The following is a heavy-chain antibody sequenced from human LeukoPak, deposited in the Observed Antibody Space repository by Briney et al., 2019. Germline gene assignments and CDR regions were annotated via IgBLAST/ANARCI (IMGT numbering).Heavy chain of an antibody. CDR2: IYYSGST. D-gene: IGHD6-6*01. Sequence: PSESLSLTCTVSGGSISGYYWSWIRQSPGKGLEWIGYIYYSGSTNYNPSLKSRVTISVDTSKNQFSLKLSSVTAADTAVYYCARTAARRFDYWGQGTLVTVSS. CDR3: ARTAARRFDY. V-gene: IGHV4-59*01. CDR1: GGSISGYY. J-gene: IGHJ4*02.